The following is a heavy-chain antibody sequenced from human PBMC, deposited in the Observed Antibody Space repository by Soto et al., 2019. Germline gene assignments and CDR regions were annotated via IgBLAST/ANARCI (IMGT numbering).Heavy chain of an antibody. J-gene: IGHJ5*02. CDR1: VYTFNSRP. Sequence: ASVKVCCKASVYTFNSRPIHWVRQAPGQRLEWMGWINAGNGNTKYSQKFQGRVTITRDTSASTAYMELSRLRSEDTALYYCARGILLWFGTDNFCFDPWGPGTLVTVSS. V-gene: IGHV1-3*01. CDR2: INAGNGNT. D-gene: IGHD3-10*01. CDR3: ARGILLWFGTDNFCFDP.